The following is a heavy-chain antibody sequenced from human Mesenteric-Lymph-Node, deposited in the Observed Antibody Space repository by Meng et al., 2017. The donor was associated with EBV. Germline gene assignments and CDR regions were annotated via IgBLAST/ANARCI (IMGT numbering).Heavy chain of an antibody. CDR1: SGSICSRNW. D-gene: IGHD3-22*01. CDR2: IYHNGIT. Sequence: QEQLHVTGTGLVKPSGTLSLTCAVASGSICSRNWWSWVRQPPGKGLGWIGEIYHNGITNYNPSLKSRVTISVDKSKNQFSLKLNSVTAADTAVYYCARADSSGPWHFDYWGQGTLVTVSS. V-gene: IGHV4-4*02. CDR3: ARADSSGPWHFDY. J-gene: IGHJ4*02.